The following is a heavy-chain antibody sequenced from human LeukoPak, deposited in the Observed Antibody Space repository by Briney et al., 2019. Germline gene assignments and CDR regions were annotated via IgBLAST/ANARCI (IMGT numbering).Heavy chain of an antibody. Sequence: ASVKVSCKTSAYSFTGYFFHWIRQAPGQGLAWMGWIYANRGDTDYAQQFQGRLTVTRDRSISTVYMELSRLRTDDTAVYYRARDFSGGVDSWVQGTLVTVSS. CDR3: ARDFSGGVDS. D-gene: IGHD3-16*01. CDR1: AYSFTGYF. V-gene: IGHV1-2*02. CDR2: IYANRGDT. J-gene: IGHJ4*02.